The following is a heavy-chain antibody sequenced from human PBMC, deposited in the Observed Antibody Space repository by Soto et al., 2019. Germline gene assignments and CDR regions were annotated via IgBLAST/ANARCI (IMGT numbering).Heavy chain of an antibody. J-gene: IGHJ5*02. V-gene: IGHV4-59*01. CDR2: IFYSGST. CDR3: ARGAADTAMVDA. D-gene: IGHD5-18*01. Sequence: QVHLQESGPGLVKASETLSLTCTVSGGSIRSYYWTWIRQPPGKGLEWLGYIFYSGSTFYNPSLKGRVTISIHTSKSQFSLQLTSVTAADTAVYYCARGAADTAMVDAWGQGTLVTVSS. CDR1: GGSIRSYY.